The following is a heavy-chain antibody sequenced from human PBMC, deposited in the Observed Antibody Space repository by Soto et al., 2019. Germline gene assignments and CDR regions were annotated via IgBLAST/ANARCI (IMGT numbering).Heavy chain of an antibody. V-gene: IGHV1-69*06. D-gene: IGHD3-3*01. J-gene: IGHJ4*02. CDR2: IIPLFDSA. CDR3: AASTFQSGVSGYFHLDH. Sequence: ASVKVSCKTSGDTFSNQAISWVRQAPGQGLEWMGGIIPLFDSASYAQRSHDRVTITADKFTNTVYMELRSLTSEDTAVYYCAASTFQSGVSGYFHLDHWGQGTLVTVSS. CDR1: GDTFSNQA.